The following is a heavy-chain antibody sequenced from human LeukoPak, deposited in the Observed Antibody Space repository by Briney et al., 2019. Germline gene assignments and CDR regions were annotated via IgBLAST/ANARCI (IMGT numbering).Heavy chain of an antibody. J-gene: IGHJ4*02. Sequence: GGSLRLSCAASGFIFSSYEMIWFRQAPGKGLEFVSYISKGGSTKYYADSVRGRFTISRDDPNNSLYLQMNSLRAEDTALYFCAREDGQTGYYFDYWGQGILVTVSS. CDR1: GFIFSSYE. D-gene: IGHD1-14*01. CDR2: ISKGGSTK. V-gene: IGHV3-48*03. CDR3: AREDGQTGYYFDY.